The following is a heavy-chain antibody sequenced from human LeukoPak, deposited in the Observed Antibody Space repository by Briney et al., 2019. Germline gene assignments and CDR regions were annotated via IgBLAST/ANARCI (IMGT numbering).Heavy chain of an antibody. CDR1: GFTFSSYW. CDR3: ATNNFCNGCYSKYNQ. V-gene: IGHV3-7*01. CDR2: KKQDGREK. J-gene: IGHJ4*02. Sequence: PVGSLRLSCAASGFTFSSYWMIWVPQAPGKGLEWVANKKQDGREKYCVDSVKGRFTISRDNAKNSLYLQMNSERNDDSTLYIRATNNFCNGCYSKYNQWGKGTLATVSS. D-gene: IGHD3-3*01.